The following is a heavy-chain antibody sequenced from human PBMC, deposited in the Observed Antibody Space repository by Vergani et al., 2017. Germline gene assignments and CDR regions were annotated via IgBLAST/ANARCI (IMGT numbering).Heavy chain of an antibody. CDR2: IYSGGST. CDR3: AREGGIAARSYYYYYGMDV. D-gene: IGHD6-6*01. Sequence: EVQLLESGGGLVQPGGSLRLSCAASGFTFSSYAMSWVRQAPGKGLEWVSVIYSGGSTYYADSVKGRFTISRDNSKNTLYLQMNSLRAEDTAVYYCAREGGIAARSYYYYYGMDVWGQGTTVTVSS. CDR1: GFTFSSYA. J-gene: IGHJ6*02. V-gene: IGHV3-66*01.